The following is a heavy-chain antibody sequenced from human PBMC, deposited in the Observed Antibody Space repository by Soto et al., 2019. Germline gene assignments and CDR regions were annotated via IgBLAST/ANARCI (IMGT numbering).Heavy chain of an antibody. Sequence: SVKVSCKSSGYNFNTFGIYWVRQATGHGLEWMGWMNPNSGNTGYAQELRGRVTMTRNTSNTTAYMELTSLTSDDTGVYYCAGGNFRYWGQGTLVTVSS. CDR3: AGGNFRY. V-gene: IGHV1-8*02. CDR1: GYNFNTFG. J-gene: IGHJ4*02. CDR2: MNPNSGNT.